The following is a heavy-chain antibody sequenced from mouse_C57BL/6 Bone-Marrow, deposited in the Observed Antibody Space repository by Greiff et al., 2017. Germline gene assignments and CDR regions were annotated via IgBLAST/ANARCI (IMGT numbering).Heavy chain of an antibody. Sequence: EVQRVESGGGLVKPGGSLKLSCAASGFTFSSYAMSWVRQTPEKRLEWVATISDGGSYTYYPDNVKGRFTLSRDNAKNNLYLQMSHLKSEDTAMYYCARDPRYSNYEVFAYWGQGTLVTGSA. D-gene: IGHD2-5*01. CDR3: ARDPRYSNYEVFAY. CDR2: ISDGGSYT. J-gene: IGHJ3*01. V-gene: IGHV5-4*01. CDR1: GFTFSSYA.